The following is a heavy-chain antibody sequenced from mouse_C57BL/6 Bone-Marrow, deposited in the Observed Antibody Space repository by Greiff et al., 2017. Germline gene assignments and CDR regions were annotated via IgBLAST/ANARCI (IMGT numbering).Heavy chain of an antibody. CDR1: GYTFTDYN. CDR2: INPNNGGT. D-gene: IGHD2-4*01. V-gene: IGHV1-18*01. J-gene: IGHJ4*01. CDR3: ARSGYDYPYYYAMDY. Sequence: EVQLQQSGPELVKPGASVKIPCKASGYTFTDYNMDWVKQSHGKSLEWIGDINPNNGGTIYNQKFKGKATLTVDKSSSTAYMELRSLTSEDTAVYYCARSGYDYPYYYAMDYWGQGTSVTVSS.